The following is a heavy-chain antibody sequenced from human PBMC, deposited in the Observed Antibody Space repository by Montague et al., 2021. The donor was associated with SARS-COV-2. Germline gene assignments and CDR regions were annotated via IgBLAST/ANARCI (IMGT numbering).Heavy chain of an antibody. D-gene: IGHD3-3*01. J-gene: IGHJ6*02. CDR3: ARVVRYYDFWSGYTEYYYYGMDV. V-gene: IGHV4-59*01. CDR2: VYYSWTT. CDR1: GGSISSYF. Sequence: SETLSLTCTVSGGSISSYFWCWIRQPPRQGLEWIGSVYYSWTTNXSPSPSIRVPISVATSKNQFSLKLSPVTAADTAVYYCARVVRYYDFWSGYTEYYYYGMDVWGQGTTVTVSS.